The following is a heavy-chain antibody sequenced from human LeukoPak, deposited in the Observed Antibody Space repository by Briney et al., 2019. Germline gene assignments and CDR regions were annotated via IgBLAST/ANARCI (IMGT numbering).Heavy chain of an antibody. CDR2: INPNSGGT. V-gene: IGHV1-2*02. J-gene: IGHJ6*03. Sequence: ASVKVSCKASGYTFTDYYMHWVRQAPGQGLEWMGWINPNSGGTNYAQKFQGRVTMTRDTSINTAYMELSRLRSDDTVVYYCARGSRYYYYYMDVWGKGTTVTVSS. CDR1: GYTFTDYY. CDR3: ARGSRYYYYYMDV.